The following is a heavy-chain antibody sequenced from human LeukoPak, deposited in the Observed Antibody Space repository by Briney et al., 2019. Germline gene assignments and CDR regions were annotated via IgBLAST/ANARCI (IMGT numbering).Heavy chain of an antibody. Sequence: SETLSLTCSVSGGSISSSSYYWGWIRQPPGKGLQWIGSIHYSGTTYYNPSLKSRVTISVDTSKNQFSLKLSPVMAADTAVYYCARQELSCYGDTLQNCYYYYMDVWGKGTTVTVSS. CDR1: GGSISSSSYY. D-gene: IGHD4-17*01. CDR3: ARQELSCYGDTLQNCYYYYMDV. CDR2: IHYSGTT. V-gene: IGHV4-39*01. J-gene: IGHJ6*03.